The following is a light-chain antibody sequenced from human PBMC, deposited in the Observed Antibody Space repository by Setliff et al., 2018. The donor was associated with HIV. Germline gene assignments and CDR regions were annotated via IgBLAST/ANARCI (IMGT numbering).Light chain of an antibody. CDR2: EGT. V-gene: IGLV2-23*01. Sequence: QSALTQPASVSGSPGQSITISCTGTSSDVGTYNFVSWYQQHPGKAPKLIIFEGTKRLSGVSNRFSGSNSGNTASLTISELQPEDEADYYCCSHAGGNTYIFGSGTKVTVL. CDR1: SSDVGTYNF. CDR3: CSHAGGNTYI. J-gene: IGLJ1*01.